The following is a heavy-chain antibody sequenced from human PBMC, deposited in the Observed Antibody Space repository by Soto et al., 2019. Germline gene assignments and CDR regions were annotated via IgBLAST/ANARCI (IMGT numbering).Heavy chain of an antibody. CDR1: GYSFISSW. J-gene: IGHJ4*02. CDR2: IYPGDSDT. Sequence: PGESLKISCQASGYSFISSWIGWVRQMPGKGLEWMGIIYPGDSDTRYSPSFQGQVTISADKSTSTAYLQWSSLKASDTATYYCARMTAASGTEFDYWGQGALVTSPQ. D-gene: IGHD6-13*01. CDR3: ARMTAASGTEFDY. V-gene: IGHV5-51*01.